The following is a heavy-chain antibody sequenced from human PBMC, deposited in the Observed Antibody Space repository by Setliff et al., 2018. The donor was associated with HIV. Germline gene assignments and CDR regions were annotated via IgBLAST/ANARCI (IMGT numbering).Heavy chain of an antibody. V-gene: IGHV4-59*03. Sequence: SETLSLTCSVSGASISSYYWSWIRQPPGKGLEWIGYISPTGNTNYNPSLKSRVTISTDTSKNQFSLNVRSVTAADTAVYFCAKSSPSIGYISDHWGQGTLVTAPQ. CDR1: GASISSYY. CDR2: ISPTGNT. J-gene: IGHJ4*02. CDR3: AKSSPSIGYISDH. D-gene: IGHD5-18*01.